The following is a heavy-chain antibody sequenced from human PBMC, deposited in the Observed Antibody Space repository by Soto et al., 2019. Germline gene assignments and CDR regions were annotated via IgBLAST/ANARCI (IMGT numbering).Heavy chain of an antibody. J-gene: IGHJ5*02. CDR1: GFTFSSYW. CDR2: IKQDGSEK. D-gene: IGHD3-3*01. V-gene: IGHV3-7*01. Sequence: GGSLRLSCAASGFTFSSYWMSWVRQAPGKGLEWVANIKQDGSEKYYVDSVKGRFTISRDNAKNSLYLQMNSLRAEDTAVYYCARDVFYDFWSGYNWFDPWGQGTLVTVSS. CDR3: ARDVFYDFWSGYNWFDP.